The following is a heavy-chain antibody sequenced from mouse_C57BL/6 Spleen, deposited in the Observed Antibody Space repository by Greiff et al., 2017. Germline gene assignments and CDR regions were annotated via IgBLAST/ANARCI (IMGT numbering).Heavy chain of an antibody. CDR2: INPNNGGT. V-gene: IGHV1-26*01. Sequence: VQLQQSGPELVKPGASVKISCKASGYTFTDYYMNWVKQSHGKSLEWIGDINPNNGGTSYNQKFKGKATLTVDRSSSTAYMELRSLTSEDSAVYYCARLDSNYVGWFAYWGQGTLVTVSA. CDR3: ARLDSNYVGWFAY. J-gene: IGHJ3*01. D-gene: IGHD2-5*01. CDR1: GYTFTDYY.